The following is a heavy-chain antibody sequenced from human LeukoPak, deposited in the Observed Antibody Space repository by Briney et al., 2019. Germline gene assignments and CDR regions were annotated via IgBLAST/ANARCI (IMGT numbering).Heavy chain of an antibody. CDR2: LYYTGST. CDR1: GGSISSSNYY. Sequence: SETLSLTCTVSGGSISSSNYYWGWIRQPPGKGLEWTGSLYYTGSTYYNPSLKSRATVSVDTTKNQFSLKVNSVTAADTAVYFCARERSSGAGVDYWGQGALVTVSS. CDR3: ARERSSGAGVDY. J-gene: IGHJ4*02. D-gene: IGHD1-26*01. V-gene: IGHV4-39*07.